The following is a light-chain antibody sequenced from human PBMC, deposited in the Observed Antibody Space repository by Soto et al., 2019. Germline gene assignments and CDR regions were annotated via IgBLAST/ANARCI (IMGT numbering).Light chain of an antibody. V-gene: IGKV3-15*01. J-gene: IGKJ1*01. CDR3: QQYNNWKWT. CDR2: GAS. Sequence: ERVMTQSPATLSVSPGERVTLSCRASQSVSSNLAWYQQKSGQAPRLLIYGASTRATGIPARFSGSGSGTEFTLTISSLQSEDFAVYYCQQYNNWKWTFGQGTKVDIK. CDR1: QSVSSN.